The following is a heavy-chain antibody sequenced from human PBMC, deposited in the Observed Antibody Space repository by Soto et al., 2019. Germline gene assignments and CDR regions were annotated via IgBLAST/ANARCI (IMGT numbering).Heavy chain of an antibody. V-gene: IGHV4-39*01. CDR3: ARVGALVTPQGWFDP. CDR2: IYYSGST. Sequence: SETLSLTCTVSGGSISISSYYLGWIRQPPGKGLEWIGSIYYSGSTHNNPSLKSRVTLSVDTSKNQFSLRLRSVTAADTAVYYCARVGALVTPQGWFDPWGQGTGVTVSS. J-gene: IGHJ5*02. CDR1: GGSISISSYY. D-gene: IGHD2-21*02.